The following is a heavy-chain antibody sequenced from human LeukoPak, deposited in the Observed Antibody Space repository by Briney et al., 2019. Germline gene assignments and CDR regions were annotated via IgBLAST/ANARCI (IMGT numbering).Heavy chain of an antibody. D-gene: IGHD6-13*01. Sequence: PGRSLRLSCAASGFTFSSYGMHWVRQAPGRGLGWVAVIWYDGSNKYYADSVKGRFTISRDNSKNTLYLQMNSLRAEDTAVYYCAREGPYSTMYYFDYWGQGTLVTVSS. CDR3: AREGPYSTMYYFDY. J-gene: IGHJ4*02. V-gene: IGHV3-33*01. CDR1: GFTFSSYG. CDR2: IWYDGSNK.